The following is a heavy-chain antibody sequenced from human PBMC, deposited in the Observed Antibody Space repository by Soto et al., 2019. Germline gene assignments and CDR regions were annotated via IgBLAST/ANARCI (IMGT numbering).Heavy chain of an antibody. CDR2: MNPNSGNT. V-gene: IGHV1-8*01. CDR1: GYTFTSYD. CDR3: ARGWDSYGDYAPTPTDDY. D-gene: IGHD4-17*01. J-gene: IGHJ4*02. Sequence: ASVKVSCKASGYTFTSYDINWVRPATGQGLEWMGWMNPNSGNTGYAQKFQGRVTMTRNTSISTAYMELSSLRSEDTAVYYCARGWDSYGDYAPTPTDDYWGQGTLVTVSS.